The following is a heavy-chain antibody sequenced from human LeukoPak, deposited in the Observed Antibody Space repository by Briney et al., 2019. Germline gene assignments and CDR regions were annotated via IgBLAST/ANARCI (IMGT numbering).Heavy chain of an antibody. CDR2: INHSGST. D-gene: IGHD6-19*01. V-gene: IGHV4-34*01. Sequence: SETLSLTCAVYGGSFSGYYWSWLRQPPGKGLEWIGEINHSGSTNYNPSLKSRVTISVDTSKNQFSLKLSSVTAADTAVYYCARGRYSSGWYRRGWPVDYWGQGTLVTVSS. CDR1: GGSFSGYY. CDR3: ARGRYSSGWYRRGWPVDY. J-gene: IGHJ4*02.